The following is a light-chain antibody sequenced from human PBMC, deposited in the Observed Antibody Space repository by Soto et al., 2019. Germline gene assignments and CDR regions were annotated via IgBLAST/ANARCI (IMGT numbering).Light chain of an antibody. CDR3: QQYYSYTFT. CDR2: GAS. V-gene: IGKV1-9*01. CDR1: QDITNY. Sequence: DIQLTQSPSFLSASVGDRVTITCRASQDITNYLAWYLQKPGKVPKLLIYGASTLQSGVPSRFSGSGSGTDFTLTISCLQSEDFATYYCQQYYSYTFTFGPGTKVDI. J-gene: IGKJ3*01.